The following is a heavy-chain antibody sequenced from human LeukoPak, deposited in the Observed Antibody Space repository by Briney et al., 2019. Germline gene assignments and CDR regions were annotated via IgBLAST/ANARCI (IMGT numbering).Heavy chain of an antibody. CDR2: ISGSGGTT. J-gene: IGHJ4*02. CDR3: AKAADSSWFRGLDY. V-gene: IGHV3-23*01. D-gene: IGHD6-13*01. CDR1: GFTFSSYA. Sequence: PGGSLRLSCAASGFTFSSYAMSWVRQAPGQGLEWVSAISGSGGTTYHADSVKGRFSISRDNSKNTLFLQMTSLRAEDTAIHFCAKAADSSWFRGLDYWGQGTLVTVSS.